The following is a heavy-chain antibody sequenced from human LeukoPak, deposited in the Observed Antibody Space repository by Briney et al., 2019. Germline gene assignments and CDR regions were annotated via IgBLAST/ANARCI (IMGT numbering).Heavy chain of an antibody. D-gene: IGHD3-16*01. J-gene: IGHJ3*02. Sequence: SETLSLTCTVSGGSISSSSYYWGWIRQPPGKGLEWIGSIYYSGSTYYNPSLKSRVTISVDTSKNQFSLKLSSVTAADTAVYYCARGFGLPVAFDIWGQGTMVTVSS. V-gene: IGHV4-39*07. CDR3: ARGFGLPVAFDI. CDR2: IYYSGST. CDR1: GGSISSSSYY.